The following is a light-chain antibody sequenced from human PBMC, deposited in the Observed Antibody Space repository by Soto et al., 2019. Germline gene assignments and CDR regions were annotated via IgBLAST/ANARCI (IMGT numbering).Light chain of an antibody. CDR3: QLNGSSPPRT. CDR1: QSLSSSN. J-gene: IGKJ1*01. V-gene: IGKV3-20*01. Sequence: EIVLTQSPGTLSLSPGERATLSCRASQSLSSSNLAWYQQKPGQAPRLLIYGASSRATGIPDRFSGGGSGTDFTLTISRLEPEDFAVYYCQLNGSSPPRTFGQGTKVEIK. CDR2: GAS.